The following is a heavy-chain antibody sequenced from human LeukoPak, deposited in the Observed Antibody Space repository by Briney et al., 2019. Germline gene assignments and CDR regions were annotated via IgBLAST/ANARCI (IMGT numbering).Heavy chain of an antibody. V-gene: IGHV1-2*02. CDR1: GYTFTGYY. D-gene: IGHD6-13*01. CDR3: AREDIAAAVNFDY. CDR2: INPNSGGT. J-gene: IGHJ4*02. Sequence: GASVKVSCKASGYTFTGYYMHWVRQAPGQGLAWVGWINPNSGGTNYAQKFQGRVTMTRDTSISTAYMELSRLRSDDTAVYYCAREDIAAAVNFDYWGQGTLVTVSS.